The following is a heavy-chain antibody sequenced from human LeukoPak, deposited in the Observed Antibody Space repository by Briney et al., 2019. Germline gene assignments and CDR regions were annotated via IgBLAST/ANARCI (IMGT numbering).Heavy chain of an antibody. J-gene: IGHJ4*02. CDR3: ARGDTAMVLYYSDY. V-gene: IGHV3-7*01. CDR1: GFTFSSYW. CDR2: IKQDGSEK. Sequence: GGSLRLSCAASGFTFSSYWMSWVRQAPGKGLEWVANIKQDGSEKYYVDSVKGRFTISRDNAKNSLYLQMNSLRAEDTAVYYCARGDTAMVLYYSDYWGQGTLVTVSS. D-gene: IGHD5-18*01.